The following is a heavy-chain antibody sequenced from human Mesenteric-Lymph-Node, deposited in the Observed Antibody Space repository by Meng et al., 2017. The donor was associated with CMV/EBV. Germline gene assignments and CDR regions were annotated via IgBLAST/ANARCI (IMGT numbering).Heavy chain of an antibody. V-gene: IGHV4-39*07. Sequence: SETLSLTCTVSGGSISSGSYYWGWIRQPPGKGLEWIGSIYYSGSTYYTPSLKSRLTISVDTSKNQFSLKLSSVTAADTAVYYCARGGGYSYGDYWGQGTLVTVSS. CDR3: ARGGGYSYGDY. CDR2: IYYSGST. J-gene: IGHJ4*02. CDR1: GGSISSGSYY. D-gene: IGHD5-18*01.